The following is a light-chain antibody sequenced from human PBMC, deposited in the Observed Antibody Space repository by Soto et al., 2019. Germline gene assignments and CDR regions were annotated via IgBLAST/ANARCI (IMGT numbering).Light chain of an antibody. CDR3: QQLNSYPFT. CDR2: AAS. J-gene: IGKJ4*01. Sequence: IQLTQSPSSLSTSVGDRVTITCRASQGISSYLAWYQQKPGKAPKLLIYAASTLQSGVPSRFSGSGSGTDVTLSISSLHPEDFATYYCQQLNSYPFTFGGGTKVEIK. CDR1: QGISSY. V-gene: IGKV1-9*01.